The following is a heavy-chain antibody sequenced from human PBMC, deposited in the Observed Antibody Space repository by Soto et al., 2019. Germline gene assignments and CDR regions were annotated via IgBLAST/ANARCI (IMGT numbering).Heavy chain of an antibody. J-gene: IGHJ6*02. CDR1: GFPVIRNA. CDR2: ISGSGGST. D-gene: IGHD2-21*01. V-gene: IGHV3-23*01. CDR3: AAKPGAIAGGYGMDG. Sequence: GSLRLSGEACGFPVIRNAISWVRPSPGKGLEWVSAISGSGGSTYYADSVKGRFTISRDNSKNSLYLQMNSLRAEDTAVYYCAAKPGAIAGGYGMDGWGQGSTVTVSS.